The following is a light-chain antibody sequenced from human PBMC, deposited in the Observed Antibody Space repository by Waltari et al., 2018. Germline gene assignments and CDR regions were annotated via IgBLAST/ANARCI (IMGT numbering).Light chain of an antibody. Sequence: SALTQPASVSGSPGQSITIPCTGTSSDTGTSNFVSWYQEYPGKAPKLIIYEATKRPSGVSDRFSASKSGNTASLTISGLQADDEADYSCCSYAGGTAYVFGTGTRVTVL. V-gene: IGLV2-23*01. CDR2: EAT. CDR3: CSYAGGTAYV. J-gene: IGLJ1*01. CDR1: SSDTGTSNF.